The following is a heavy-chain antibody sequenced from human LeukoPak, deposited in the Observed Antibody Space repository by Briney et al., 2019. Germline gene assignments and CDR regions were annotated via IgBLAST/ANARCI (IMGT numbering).Heavy chain of an antibody. D-gene: IGHD6-19*01. CDR2: INWNGSST. Sequence: GGSLRLSXAASGFTFDDYGMSWVRQAPGKGLEWVSGINWNGSSTGYADSVKGRFTISRDNAKNSLYLQMNSLRAEDTALYYCAREDSAGTGHLKTHWGQGTLVTVSS. CDR1: GFTFDDYG. J-gene: IGHJ4*02. CDR3: AREDSAGTGHLKTH. V-gene: IGHV3-20*04.